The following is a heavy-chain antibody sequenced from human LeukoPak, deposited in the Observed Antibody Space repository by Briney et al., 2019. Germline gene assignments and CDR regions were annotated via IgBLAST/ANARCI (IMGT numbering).Heavy chain of an antibody. CDR2: IYQSGST. CDR1: GGSISSGGYS. CDR3: ARALGVVAANLYGMDV. D-gene: IGHD2-15*01. V-gene: IGHV4-30-2*01. Sequence: SETLSLTCAVSGGSISSGGYSWSWIRQPSGKGPEWIGYIYQSGSTYYNPSLKSRVTISVDRSKNQFSLKLSSVTAADTAVYYCARALGVVAANLYGMDVWGKGTTVTVSS. J-gene: IGHJ6*04.